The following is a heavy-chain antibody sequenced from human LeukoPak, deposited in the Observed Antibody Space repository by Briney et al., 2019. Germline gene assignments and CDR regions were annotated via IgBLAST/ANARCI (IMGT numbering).Heavy chain of an antibody. D-gene: IGHD1-26*01. CDR3: ATNTYSGGYPKWFDP. J-gene: IGHJ5*02. V-gene: IGHV1-24*01. Sequence: ASVKVSCKVSGYTLTELSMHWVRQAPGKGLEWMGGFDPEDGETIYAQKFQGRVTMTEDTSTDTAYMELSSLRSEDTAVYYCATNTYSGGYPKWFDPWGQGTLVTVSS. CDR2: FDPEDGET. CDR1: GYTLTELS.